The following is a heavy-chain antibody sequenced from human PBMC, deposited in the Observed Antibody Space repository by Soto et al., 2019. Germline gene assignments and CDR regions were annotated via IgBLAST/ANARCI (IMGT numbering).Heavy chain of an antibody. CDR3: AMSNRPRANRSTWYSPLTSSHYGMDV. CDR2: ISAYNGDT. V-gene: IGHV1-18*01. Sequence: QVQLVQSGAEVKKPGASVKVSCKASGYTLTSYGINWVRQAPGQGLEWMGWISAYNGDTNYAQKFQGRVTMTTDRATSTAYMELRSLRSDATAVFYGAMSNRPRANRSTWYSPLTSSHYGMDVWGQGTTVTVSS. J-gene: IGHJ6*02. CDR1: GYTLTSYG. D-gene: IGHD6-13*01.